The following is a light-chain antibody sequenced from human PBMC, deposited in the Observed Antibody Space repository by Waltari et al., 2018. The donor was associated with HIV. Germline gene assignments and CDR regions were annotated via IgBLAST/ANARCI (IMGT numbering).Light chain of an antibody. CDR3: QQTYSAPWT. V-gene: IGKV1-39*01. CDR1: QYINKF. J-gene: IGKJ1*01. Sequence: DIQTTQSPSSLSASVGDRVTITCRASQYINKFLNWYQQKSGKAPNLLINGSSTLQSGVPSRFSGSGSGTDFTLTISGLHPEDSAIYYSQQTYSAPWTFAQGTKVEIK. CDR2: GSS.